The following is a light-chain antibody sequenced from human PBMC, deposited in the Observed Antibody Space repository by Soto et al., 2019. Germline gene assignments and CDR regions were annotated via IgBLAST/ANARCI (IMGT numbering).Light chain of an antibody. CDR2: VNSDGSH. CDR3: QTWGTGIQV. CDR1: SGHSAYD. Sequence: QPVLTQPPSASASLGASVKLTCTMSSGHSAYDIAWHQQRPEKGPRSLMKVNSDGSHTTGDGITARFSGSSSGEERYITIAGLPSEDAADYYCQTWGTGIQVFGAGTQLTVL. V-gene: IGLV4-69*01. J-gene: IGLJ3*02.